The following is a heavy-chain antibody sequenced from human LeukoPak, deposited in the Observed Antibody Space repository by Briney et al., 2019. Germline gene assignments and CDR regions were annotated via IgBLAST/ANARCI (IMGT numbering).Heavy chain of an antibody. J-gene: IGHJ4*02. CDR1: GFTVSNNY. CDR3: ARVAPSSSWPHRGYYFDY. D-gene: IGHD6-13*01. CDR2: IYSGGGT. V-gene: IGHV3-53*01. Sequence: PGGSLRLSCAASGFTVSNNYINWVRQAPGKGLEWVSVIYSGGGTYYADSVKGRFTISSDNSKNTLYLQMNDLRAEDTAVYYCARVAPSSSWPHRGYYFDYWGQGTLVTVSS.